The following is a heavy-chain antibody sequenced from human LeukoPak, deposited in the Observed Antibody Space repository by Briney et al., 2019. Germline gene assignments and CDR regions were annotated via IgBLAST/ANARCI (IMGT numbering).Heavy chain of an antibody. CDR3: ARDGYGSGSYYFDY. D-gene: IGHD3-10*01. CDR1: GGSFSTYY. Sequence: PSETLSLTCIVSGGSFSTYYWSWIRQPPGKGLEWIGYIYYSGSTDYNPSLQSRVTMSLDTSKNQFSLKLSSVTAADTAVYYCARDGYGSGSYYFDYWGQGTLVTVSS. V-gene: IGHV4-59*12. CDR2: IYYSGST. J-gene: IGHJ4*02.